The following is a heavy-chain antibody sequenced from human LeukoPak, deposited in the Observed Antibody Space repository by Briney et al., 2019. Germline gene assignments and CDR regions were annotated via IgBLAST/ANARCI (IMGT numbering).Heavy chain of an antibody. CDR1: GYSITSSSW. CDR2: IYHSGTT. D-gene: IGHD3-16*02. J-gene: IGHJ4*02. Sequence: SETLSLTCAVSGYSITSSSWWGWIRQPPGKGLEWIGYIYHSGTTYYNPSLQSRVTMSVDTSKNQFSLKLSSVTAVDTAVYYCARSHDHLWGNYPDYWGQGTLVTVSS. V-gene: IGHV4-28*01. CDR3: ARSHDHLWGNYPDY.